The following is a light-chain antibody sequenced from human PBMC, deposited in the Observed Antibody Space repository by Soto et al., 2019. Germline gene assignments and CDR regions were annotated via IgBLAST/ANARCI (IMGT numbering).Light chain of an antibody. J-gene: IGLJ3*02. V-gene: IGLV6-57*01. CDR1: SGSIASNY. Sequence: NFMLTQPHSVSASPGKTVIISCTRSSGSIASNYVQWYQQRPGSSPTTVIYEDNQRPSGVPDRFSGSIDSSSNSASLTISGLETEDEADYYCQSYDATNLVFGGGTQLTVL. CDR3: QSYDATNLV. CDR2: EDN.